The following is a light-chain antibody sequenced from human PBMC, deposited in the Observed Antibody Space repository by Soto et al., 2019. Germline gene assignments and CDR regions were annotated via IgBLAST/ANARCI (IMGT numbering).Light chain of an antibody. CDR2: AES. V-gene: IGKV1-39*01. J-gene: IGKJ4*02. Sequence: DIQMTQSPSSLSASVGDRVTITCRASQSISTYLNWYQQKPGKAPNLLIYAESSLQSGVPSRFSGSGSGTDFTLTIRSLQPEDFATYYCQQSYSTPLTFGGGTKVEIK. CDR3: QQSYSTPLT. CDR1: QSISTY.